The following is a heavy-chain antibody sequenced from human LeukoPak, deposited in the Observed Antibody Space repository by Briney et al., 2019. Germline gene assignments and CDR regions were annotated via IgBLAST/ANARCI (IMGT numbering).Heavy chain of an antibody. CDR3: ARQVTMVRGVITHFDY. V-gene: IGHV5-51*01. J-gene: IGHJ4*02. Sequence: PGESLKISCKGSGYSFTSYWITWVRQMPGKGLEWMGIIYPGDSDTRYSPSFQGQVTISADKSISTAYLQWSSLKASDTAMYYCARQVTMVRGVITHFDYWGQGTLVTVSS. CDR2: IYPGDSDT. CDR1: GYSFTSYW. D-gene: IGHD3-10*01.